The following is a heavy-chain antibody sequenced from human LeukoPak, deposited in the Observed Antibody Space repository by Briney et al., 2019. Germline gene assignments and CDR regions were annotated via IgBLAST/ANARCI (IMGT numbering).Heavy chain of an antibody. CDR1: GFTFSSYG. CDR3: AKDTAYYDILTGGVYYFDY. D-gene: IGHD3-9*01. Sequence: GGSLRLSCAASGFTFSSYGMHWVRQAPGKGLEWVAFIRYDGSNKYYADSVKGRFTISRDNSKNTLYLQMNSLRAEDTAVYYCAKDTAYYDILTGGVYYFDYWGQGTLVTVSS. V-gene: IGHV3-30*02. CDR2: IRYDGSNK. J-gene: IGHJ4*02.